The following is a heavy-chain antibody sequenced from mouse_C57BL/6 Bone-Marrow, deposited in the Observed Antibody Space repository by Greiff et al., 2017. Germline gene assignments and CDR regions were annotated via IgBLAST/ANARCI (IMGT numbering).Heavy chain of an antibody. D-gene: IGHD1-1*01. J-gene: IGHJ4*01. V-gene: IGHV5-6*01. CDR3: ARDDYYGSSCYYAMDY. Sequence: VQLKESGGDLVKPGGSLKLSCAASGFTFSSYGMSWVRQTPDKRLEWIATISSGGSYTYYPDSVKGRFTISRDNAKNTLYLQMSSLKSEDTAMYDCARDDYYGSSCYYAMDYWGQGTAVTVSS. CDR1: GFTFSSYG. CDR2: ISSGGSYT.